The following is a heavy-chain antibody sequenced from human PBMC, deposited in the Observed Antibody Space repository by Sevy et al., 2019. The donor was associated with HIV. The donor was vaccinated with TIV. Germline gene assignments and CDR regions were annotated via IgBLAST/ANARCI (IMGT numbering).Heavy chain of an antibody. CDR2: ISYDGSNK. CDR1: GFTFSNYA. J-gene: IGHJ4*02. D-gene: IGHD6-13*01. Sequence: GGSLRLSCAASGFTFSNYAMHWVRQAPGKGLEWVAVISYDGSNKYYADSVKGRFTISRDNSKNTLYLQMNSLRAEETAVYYCARDESGIADYWGQGTLVTVSS. V-gene: IGHV3-30-3*01. CDR3: ARDESGIADY.